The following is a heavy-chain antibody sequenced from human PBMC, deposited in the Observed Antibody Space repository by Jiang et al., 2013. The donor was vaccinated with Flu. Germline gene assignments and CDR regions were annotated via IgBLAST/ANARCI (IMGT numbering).Heavy chain of an antibody. CDR3: ARDNGRSGFKGPFDC. CDR1: GFTLSSHG. V-gene: IGHV3-33*08. D-gene: IGHD2-8*01. J-gene: IGHJ4*02. Sequence: VQLVESGGGVVQPGRSLRLSCAVSGFTLSSHGMHWVRQAPGKGLEWVAVIWYDGINKYYADSVKGRFTISRDNSKNTVYMEMNSLRAEDTAVYYCARDNGRSGFKGPFDCWGRGALVTVSS. CDR2: IWYDGINK.